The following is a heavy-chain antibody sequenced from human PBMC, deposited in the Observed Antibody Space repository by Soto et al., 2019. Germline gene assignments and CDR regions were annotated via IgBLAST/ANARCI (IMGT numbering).Heavy chain of an antibody. CDR2: INPGDSDT. CDR3: ARHFSGTYSNYDY. V-gene: IGHV5-51*01. J-gene: IGHJ4*02. D-gene: IGHD4-4*01. CDR1: GYSFTSYW. Sequence: GESLKISCKASGYSFTSYWIAWVRQMPGKGLEWMGIINPGDSDTRRSPSFQGHVTISADKSITTAHLQWSSLKASDTAIYYCARHFSGTYSNYDYWGQGTLVTVSS.